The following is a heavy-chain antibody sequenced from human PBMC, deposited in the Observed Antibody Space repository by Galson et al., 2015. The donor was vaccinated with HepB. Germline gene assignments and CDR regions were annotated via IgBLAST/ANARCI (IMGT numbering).Heavy chain of an antibody. Sequence: SLRLSCAASGFTFSDSDMHWVRQASGKGLEWIGRIRSKTNNYATAYAASVKGRFTISRDDSKNTAYLQMNSLKTEDTAVYYCTGRPFDYGDNPPDYWGQGTLVTVSS. D-gene: IGHD4-17*01. J-gene: IGHJ4*02. CDR2: IRSKTNNYAT. CDR1: GFTFSDSD. V-gene: IGHV3-73*01. CDR3: TGRPFDYGDNPPDY.